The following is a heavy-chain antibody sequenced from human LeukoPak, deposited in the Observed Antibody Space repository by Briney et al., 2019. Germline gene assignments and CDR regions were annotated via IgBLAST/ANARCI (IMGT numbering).Heavy chain of an antibody. Sequence: GGSLRLSCEASGFTFFKYSINWVRQAPGKGLEWVSSISSSETSSSRFIYYADSVRGRFTISRDNAQKSVSLQMNSLRVEDTAVYYCARDTGYLDYWGQGTLVTVSS. D-gene: IGHD3-16*02. V-gene: IGHV3-21*01. CDR1: GFTFFKYS. J-gene: IGHJ4*02. CDR3: ARDTGYLDY. CDR2: ISSSETSSSRFI.